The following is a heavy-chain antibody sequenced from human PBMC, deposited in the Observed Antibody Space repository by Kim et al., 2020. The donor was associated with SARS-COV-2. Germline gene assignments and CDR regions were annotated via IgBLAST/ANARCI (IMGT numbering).Heavy chain of an antibody. D-gene: IGHD3-9*01. CDR1: GFTFSSYW. CDR3: ARDGYFDWLLYQYYGMDV. CDR2: INSDGSST. Sequence: GGSLRLSCAASGFTFSSYWMHWVRQAPGKGLVWVSRINSDGSSTSYADSVKGRFTISRDNAKNTLYLQMNSLRAEDTAVYYCARDGYFDWLLYQYYGMDVWGQGTPVTVSS. V-gene: IGHV3-74*01. J-gene: IGHJ6*02.